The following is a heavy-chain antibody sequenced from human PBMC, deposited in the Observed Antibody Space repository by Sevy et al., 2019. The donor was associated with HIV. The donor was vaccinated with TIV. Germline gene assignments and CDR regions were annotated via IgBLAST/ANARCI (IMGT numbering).Heavy chain of an antibody. J-gene: IGHJ4*02. Sequence: GGSLRLSCAASGFTFSSYSMNWVRQAPGKGLEWVSSISSSNNYIYYADPLKGRFTISRDNAKNSLYLQMNSLRAEDMAVYYCARDLREYSSSSKYYFDYWGQGILVTVSS. V-gene: IGHV3-21*01. CDR1: GFTFSSYS. CDR2: ISSSNNYI. CDR3: ARDLREYSSSSKYYFDY. D-gene: IGHD6-6*01.